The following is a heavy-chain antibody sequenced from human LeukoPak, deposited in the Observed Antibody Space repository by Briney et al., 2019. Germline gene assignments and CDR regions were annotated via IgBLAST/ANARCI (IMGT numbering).Heavy chain of an antibody. CDR1: GFTFSNFA. CDR3: AKRPSSSPKPDYFDY. CDR2: ISPDGNYI. J-gene: IGHJ4*02. Sequence: PGGSLRLSCAASGFTFSNFAMSWVRQTPGTGLAWLSAISPDGNYIYYADSVKGRFTTSRDNSKNTLYLQMTSLRVEDTAVYYCAKRPSSSPKPDYFDYWGQGTLVTVSS. V-gene: IGHV3-23*01. D-gene: IGHD6-13*01.